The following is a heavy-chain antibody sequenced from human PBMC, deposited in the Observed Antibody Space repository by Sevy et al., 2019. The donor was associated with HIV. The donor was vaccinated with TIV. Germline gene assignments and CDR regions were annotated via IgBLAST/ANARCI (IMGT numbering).Heavy chain of an antibody. CDR3: ARDLGRSDAGQLVFYYYGMDV. D-gene: IGHD6-6*01. V-gene: IGHV3-30*04. CDR1: GFTLSRYA. Sequence: GGCLRLSCAASGFTLSRYAMHWVRQAPGKGLEWVALISYEGRNKLYADSVKGRFTISKDNSENRLYLQMNSLRPEDEAVYYCARDLGRSDAGQLVFYYYGMDVWGQGTTVTVSS. CDR2: ISYEGRNK. J-gene: IGHJ6*02.